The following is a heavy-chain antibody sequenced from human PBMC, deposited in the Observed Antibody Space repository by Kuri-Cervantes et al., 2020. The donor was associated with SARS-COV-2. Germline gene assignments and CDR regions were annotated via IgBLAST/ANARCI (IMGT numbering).Heavy chain of an antibody. Sequence: SGPTLVKPTQTLTLTCTFSGFSLSTSGVGVGWIRQPPGKALEWLALIYWNDDKRYSPSLKSRLTITKDTSKNQVVLTMTNMDPVDTATYYCAHSGGPGFGEYFDLWGRGTLVTVSS. D-gene: IGHD3-16*01. CDR3: AHSGGPGFGEYFDL. CDR2: IYWNDDK. J-gene: IGHJ2*01. V-gene: IGHV2-5*01. CDR1: GFSLSTSGVG.